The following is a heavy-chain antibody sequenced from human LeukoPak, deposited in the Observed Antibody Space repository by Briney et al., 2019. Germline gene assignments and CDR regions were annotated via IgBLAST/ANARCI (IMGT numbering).Heavy chain of an antibody. D-gene: IGHD3-10*01. J-gene: IGHJ4*02. V-gene: IGHV3-48*01. CDR3: ARERVPAVFTYFDY. CDR1: GFSFSTYS. CDR2: ISSSSSTI. Sequence: HPGGSLRLSCAASGFSFSTYSMNWVRQTPGKGLEWVSYISSSSSTIYYADSVKGRFTISRDNAKNSLYLQMNSLRAEDTAVYYCARERVPAVFTYFDYWGQGTLVTVCS.